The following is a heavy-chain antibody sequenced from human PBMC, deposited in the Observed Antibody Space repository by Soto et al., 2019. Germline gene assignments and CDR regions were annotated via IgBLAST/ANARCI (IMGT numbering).Heavy chain of an antibody. Sequence: GGSLRLSCAASGFTFSSYWMHWFRQAPGKGLMWVSRINSGGGTTTYADSVKGRFTISRDNARNTLYLQMNGLRAEDTALYYCARWFTYGNFDYFDYWGKGTQVTVSS. CDR1: GFTFSSYW. J-gene: IGHJ4*02. V-gene: IGHV3-74*01. D-gene: IGHD3-10*01. CDR2: INSGGGTT. CDR3: ARWFTYGNFDYFDY.